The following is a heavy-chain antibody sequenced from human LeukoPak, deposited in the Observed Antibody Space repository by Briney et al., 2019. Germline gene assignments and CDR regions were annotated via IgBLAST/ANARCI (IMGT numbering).Heavy chain of an antibody. CDR1: GFTFSSYS. CDR3: ARDLDYCGSGSFDY. J-gene: IGHJ4*02. D-gene: IGHD3-10*01. Sequence: PGGSLRLSCAASGFTFSSYSMNWVRQAPGKGLEWVSSISSSSYIYYADSVKGRFTISRDNAKNSLYLQMNSLRAEDTAVYYCARDLDYCGSGSFDYWGQGTLVTVSS. V-gene: IGHV3-21*01. CDR2: ISSSSYI.